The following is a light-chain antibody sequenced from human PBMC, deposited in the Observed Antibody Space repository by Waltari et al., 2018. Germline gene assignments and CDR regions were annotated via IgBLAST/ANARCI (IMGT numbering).Light chain of an antibody. CDR2: GAS. V-gene: IGKV3-20*01. J-gene: IGKJ3*01. Sequence: EIVLTQSPGTLSLSPGERATLSCKASQNVINLAWYQQKPGQAPRPLIYGASSRATGIPDRLSGSGSGAVFTLTISRLEPEDFAVYYCQQYGGSLITFGPGTKVDIK. CDR1: QNVIN. CDR3: QQYGGSLIT.